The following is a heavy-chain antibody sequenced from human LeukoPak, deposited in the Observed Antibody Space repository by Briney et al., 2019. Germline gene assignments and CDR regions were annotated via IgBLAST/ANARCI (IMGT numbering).Heavy chain of an antibody. J-gene: IGHJ4*02. V-gene: IGHV3-11*01. CDR2: ISSSGSTI. Sequence: GGSLRLSCAASGFTLSDYYMSWIRQAPGKGLEWVSYISSSGSTIYYADSVKGRFTISRDNAKNSLYLQMNSLRAEDTAVYYCASLSSYGYSLDYWGQGTLVTVSS. CDR3: ASLSSYGYSLDY. D-gene: IGHD5-18*01. CDR1: GFTLSDYY.